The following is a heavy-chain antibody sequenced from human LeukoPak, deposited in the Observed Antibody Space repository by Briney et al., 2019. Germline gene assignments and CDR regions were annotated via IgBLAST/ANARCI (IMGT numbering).Heavy chain of an antibody. CDR1: GFTFSSYW. V-gene: IGHV3-74*01. J-gene: IGHJ6*03. D-gene: IGHD4-11*01. Sequence: GGSLRLSCEASGFTFSSYWMHWVRQAPGKGLVWVSRVNSDGSSTTYADSVKGRFTISRDNAKNTLYLQMNSLRAEDTAVYYCARDRVTTSSWPRVEYYYMDVWGKGTTVTISS. CDR3: ARDRVTTSSWPRVEYYYMDV. CDR2: VNSDGSST.